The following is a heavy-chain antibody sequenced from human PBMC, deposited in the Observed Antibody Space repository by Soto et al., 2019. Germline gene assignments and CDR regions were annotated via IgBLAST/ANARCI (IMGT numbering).Heavy chain of an antibody. D-gene: IGHD3-10*01. V-gene: IGHV4-59*08. CDR3: ARHNYGSGSTYFDY. J-gene: IGHJ4*02. Sequence: SETQSLTSTVSGGTIRSYDWSWIRQPPGKGLEWIGYIYYSGSTNYNPSLKSRVTISVDTSKNQFSLKLNSMTAADTAVYYCARHNYGSGSTYFDYWGQGTLVTVSS. CDR1: GGTIRSYD. CDR2: IYYSGST.